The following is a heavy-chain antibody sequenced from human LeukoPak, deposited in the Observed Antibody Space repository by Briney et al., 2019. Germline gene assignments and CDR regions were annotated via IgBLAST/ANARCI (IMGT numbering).Heavy chain of an antibody. CDR2: ITGSGGST. Sequence: PGGSLRLSCAASGFTFTSYGMSWVRQAPGKGLEWVSTITGSGGSTYYADSVKGRFTISRDNSKNVLYLQMNSLRAEDTAVYYCAKRGAAGGNYFDYWGQGTLVTVSS. V-gene: IGHV3-23*01. J-gene: IGHJ4*02. CDR1: GFTFTSYG. CDR3: AKRGAAGGNYFDY. D-gene: IGHD6-13*01.